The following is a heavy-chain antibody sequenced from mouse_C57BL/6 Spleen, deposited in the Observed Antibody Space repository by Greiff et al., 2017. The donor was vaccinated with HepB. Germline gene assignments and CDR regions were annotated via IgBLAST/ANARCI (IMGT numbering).Heavy chain of an antibody. Sequence: QVQLQQPGAELVRPGSSVKLSCKASGYTFTSYWMHWVKQRPIQGLEWIGNIDPSDSETPYNQKFKDKATLTVDKSSSTAYMQLSSLTSEDSAVYYCARHRLDYWGQGTTLTVSS. J-gene: IGHJ2*01. CDR2: IDPSDSET. CDR1: GYTFTSYW. V-gene: IGHV1-52*01. CDR3: ARHRLDY.